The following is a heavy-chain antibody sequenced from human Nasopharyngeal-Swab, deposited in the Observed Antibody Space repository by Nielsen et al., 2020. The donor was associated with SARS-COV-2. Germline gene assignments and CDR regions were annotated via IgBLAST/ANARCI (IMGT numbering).Heavy chain of an antibody. V-gene: IGHV3-23*01. CDR1: GFTFTTYA. J-gene: IGHJ4*02. Sequence: GESLKISCAASGFTFTTYAMSWVRQAPGKGLEWVSGISISGGHTYYSDSVKGRFTISRDNSKNTVYLRMNSLRAEDTAVYYCAKQYYDSLTDWVFDSWGQGTLVTVS. CDR2: ISISGGHT. CDR3: AKQYYDSLTDWVFDS. D-gene: IGHD3-9*01.